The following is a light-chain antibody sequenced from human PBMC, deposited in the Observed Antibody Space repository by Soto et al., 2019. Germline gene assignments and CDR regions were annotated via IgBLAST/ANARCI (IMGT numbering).Light chain of an antibody. J-gene: IGLJ3*02. Sequence: QSVLTQPASVSGSPGQSITISCTGTSSDVGGYNYVSWYQQHPGKAPKLMIYEVSNRPSGVANRFSGSKSGNTASLTISALQAEDEADYYCSSYTSSSTVFGGGTKLTVL. CDR2: EVS. CDR1: SSDVGGYNY. CDR3: SSYTSSSTV. V-gene: IGLV2-14*01.